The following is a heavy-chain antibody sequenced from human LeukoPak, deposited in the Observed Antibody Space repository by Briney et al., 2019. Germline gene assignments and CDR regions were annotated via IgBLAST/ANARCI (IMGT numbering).Heavy chain of an antibody. CDR3: AREFVAAAGLNWFDP. J-gene: IGHJ5*02. Sequence: SETLSLTCTVSGGSISSYYWSWIRQPPGKGLEWIGYIYYSGSTNYSPSLKSRVTISVDTSKNQFSLKLSSVTAADTAVYYCAREFVAAAGLNWFDPWGQGTLVTVSS. CDR2: IYYSGST. D-gene: IGHD6-13*01. CDR1: GGSISSYY. V-gene: IGHV4-59*01.